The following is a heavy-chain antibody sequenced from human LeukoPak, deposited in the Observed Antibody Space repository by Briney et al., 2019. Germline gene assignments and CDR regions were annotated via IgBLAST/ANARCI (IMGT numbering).Heavy chain of an antibody. J-gene: IGHJ6*03. CDR2: IYYSGST. D-gene: IGHD7-27*01. CDR3: ARVSLPSWGIRALYYYYMDV. CDR1: GYSISSGYY. V-gene: IGHV4-38-2*02. Sequence: SETLSLTCTVSGYSISSGYYWGWIRQPPGKGLEWIGSIYYSGSTYYNPSLKSRVTISVDTSKNQFSLKLSSVTAADTAVYYCARVSLPSWGIRALYYYYMDVWGKGTTVTVSS.